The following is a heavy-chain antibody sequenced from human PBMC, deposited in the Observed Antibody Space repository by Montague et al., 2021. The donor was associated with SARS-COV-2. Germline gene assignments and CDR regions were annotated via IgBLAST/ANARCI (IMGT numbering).Heavy chain of an antibody. Sequence: SETLSLTCTVSGGSISSSSYYWGWIRQPPGKGLEWIGNIYYSGSTYYNPSLKSRVTISVDTSKNQFSLKLSSVAAADTAVYYCASPTYYYDSSGSDAFDIWGQGTMVTVSS. D-gene: IGHD3-22*01. CDR1: GGSISSSSYY. CDR2: IYYSGST. V-gene: IGHV4-39*01. J-gene: IGHJ3*02. CDR3: ASPTYYYDSSGSDAFDI.